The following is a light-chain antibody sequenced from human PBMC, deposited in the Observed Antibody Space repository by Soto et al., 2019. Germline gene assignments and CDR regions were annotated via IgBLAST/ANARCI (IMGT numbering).Light chain of an antibody. CDR2: DAS. CDR1: QSVANY. CDR3: QQRTKWPSST. Sequence: EIVLTQSPATLSLSPGERATLSCRASQSVANYLAWYQQKPGQAPRLLIHDASNRATGIPARFSGSGSGTDFTLTISSLEPEDFAVYYCQQRTKWPSSTFGQGTRPEIK. V-gene: IGKV3-11*01. J-gene: IGKJ5*01.